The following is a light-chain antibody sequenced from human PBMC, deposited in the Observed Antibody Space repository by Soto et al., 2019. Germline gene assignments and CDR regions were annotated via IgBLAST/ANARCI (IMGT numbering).Light chain of an antibody. CDR3: QQYSTSPPT. CDR1: QSVTTGY. Sequence: NVLTQSPGTLSLSPGEKATLSCRASQSVTTGYLAWYQQNPGQAPRLLVYGTSSRPTGIPDRFSGSGSGTDFTLTISRLEPEDFAVYFCQQYSTSPPTFGPGTKVEIK. V-gene: IGKV3-20*01. J-gene: IGKJ3*01. CDR2: GTS.